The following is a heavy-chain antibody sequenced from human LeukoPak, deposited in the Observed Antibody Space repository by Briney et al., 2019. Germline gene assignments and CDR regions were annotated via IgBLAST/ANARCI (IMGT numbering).Heavy chain of an antibody. D-gene: IGHD2-2*01. CDR3: ARVNDCSSTSCYGYFDY. Sequence: SETLSLTCTVSGGSISSYYWSWLRQPPGKGLEWIGYIYYTGSTDYNPSLKSRVTMSVDTSKNQFSLKLSSVTAADTAVYYCARVNDCSSTSCYGYFDYWGQGTLVTVSS. CDR1: GGSISSYY. V-gene: IGHV4-59*12. CDR2: IYYTGST. J-gene: IGHJ4*02.